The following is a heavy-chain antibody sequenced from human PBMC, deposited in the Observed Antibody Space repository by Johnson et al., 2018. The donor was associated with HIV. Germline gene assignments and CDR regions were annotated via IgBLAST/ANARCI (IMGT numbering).Heavy chain of an antibody. J-gene: IGHJ3*02. Sequence: QVQLVESGGGLIQPGGSLRLSCAASGFTFSSYGMHWVRQAPGKGLEWVAVIWYDGSNNYYADSVKGRFTVSIDNSKNTLYLQMNSLRAEDTAVYYCAKDQGGSYPNDAFDIWGQGTMVTVSS. CDR3: AKDQGGSYPNDAFDI. CDR1: GFTFSSYG. V-gene: IGHV3-33*06. D-gene: IGHD1-26*01. CDR2: IWYDGSNN.